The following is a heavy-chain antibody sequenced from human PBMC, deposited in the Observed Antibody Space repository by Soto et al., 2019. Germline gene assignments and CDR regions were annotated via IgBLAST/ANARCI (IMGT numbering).Heavy chain of an antibody. D-gene: IGHD6-19*01. J-gene: IGHJ4*02. CDR3: ARDLDTSGWPDY. V-gene: IGHV4-34*01. CDR2: INHSGST. CDR1: GGSFSGYY. Sequence: QVQLQQWGAGLLKPSETLSLTCAVYGGSFSGYYWSWIRQPPGKGLEWIGEINHSGSTNYNPSLKSRVTISVDTSKNQISLKLSSVTAADTAVYYCARDLDTSGWPDYWGQGILVTVSS.